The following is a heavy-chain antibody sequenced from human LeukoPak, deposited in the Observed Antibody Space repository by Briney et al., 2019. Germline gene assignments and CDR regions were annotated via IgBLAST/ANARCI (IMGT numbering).Heavy chain of an antibody. V-gene: IGHV5-51*01. CDR1: GYRFSDYW. CDR3: AVKPGYTGSWGTFDS. D-gene: IGHD1-26*01. Sequence: GESLKISCKGSGYRFSDYWIGWVRQMPGKGLEWMGIIYPGDSDIRYSPSFQGQVTFSADKSISTAYLQWSSLKASDTAMYYCAVKPGYTGSWGTFDSWGQGTLVTVSS. CDR2: IYPGDSDI. J-gene: IGHJ4*02.